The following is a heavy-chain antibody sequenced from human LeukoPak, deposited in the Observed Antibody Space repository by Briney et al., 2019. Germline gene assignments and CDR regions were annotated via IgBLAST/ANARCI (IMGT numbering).Heavy chain of an antibody. J-gene: IGHJ4*02. CDR1: GYSFITHG. Sequence: GESLKISCKGSGYSFITHGIYWLRQMPGKRLECLGCIYPGDSDTRYSPSFQGQVTISADKSISTAYLQWSSLKASDTAMYYCARHPNFYGSGRYFDYWGQGTLVTVSS. D-gene: IGHD3-10*01. CDR3: ARHPNFYGSGRYFDY. CDR2: IYPGDSDT. V-gene: IGHV5-51*01.